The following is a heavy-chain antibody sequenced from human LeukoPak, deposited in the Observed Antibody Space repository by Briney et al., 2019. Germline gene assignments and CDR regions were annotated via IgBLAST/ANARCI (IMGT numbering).Heavy chain of an antibody. CDR2: ISSSSSTI. J-gene: IGHJ4*02. CDR1: GFTFSSYS. Sequence: GGSLRLSCAASGFTFSSYSMNWVRQAPGKGLEWVSYISSSSSTIYYADSVKGRFTIPRDNAKNSLYLQMNSLRAEDTAVYYCARDASPYGSSWHIDYWGQGTLVTVSS. CDR3: ARDASPYGSSWHIDY. D-gene: IGHD6-13*01. V-gene: IGHV3-48*01.